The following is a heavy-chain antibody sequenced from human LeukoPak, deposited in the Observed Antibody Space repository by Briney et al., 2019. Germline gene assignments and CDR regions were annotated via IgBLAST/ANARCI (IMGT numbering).Heavy chain of an antibody. V-gene: IGHV1-18*01. CDR1: GYTFTSYG. D-gene: IGHD6-19*01. CDR2: ISAYNGNT. CDR3: AXYQYSSGWYGVDY. Sequence: ASVKVSCKASGYTFTSYGTSWVRQAPGQGLEWMGWISAYNGNTNYAQKLQGRVTMTTDTSTSTAYMELRSLRSDDTAVYYCAXYQYSSGWYGVDYWGQGTLVTVSS. J-gene: IGHJ4*02.